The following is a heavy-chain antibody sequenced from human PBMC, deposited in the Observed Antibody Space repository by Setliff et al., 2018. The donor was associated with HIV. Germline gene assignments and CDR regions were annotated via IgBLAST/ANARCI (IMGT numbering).Heavy chain of an antibody. CDR2: IYTSGST. J-gene: IGHJ5*02. V-gene: IGHV4-61*09. D-gene: IGHD3-22*01. CDR1: GGSISSGSYY. CDR3: ASRIYYYDSSRVLREEGFDP. Sequence: SETLSLTCTVSGGSISSGSYYWSWIRQPAGKGLEWIGHIYTSGSTNYNPSLKSRVTISVDTSKNQFSLKLNSVTAADTAVYYCASRIYYYDSSRVLREEGFDPWGQGTLVTVSS.